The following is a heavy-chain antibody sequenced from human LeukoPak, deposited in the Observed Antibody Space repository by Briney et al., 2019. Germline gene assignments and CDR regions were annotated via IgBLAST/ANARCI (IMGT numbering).Heavy chain of an antibody. CDR1: GDSISSSRY. J-gene: IGHJ6*02. Sequence: SETLSLTCTVSGDSISSSRYWGWIRQPPGEGLEWIGSMHYSGTTHYNASLKGRVTISVDTSKNQFSLKLSSVTAADTAVYYCARHPADRVPYWYGMDVWGQGTTVLVSS. V-gene: IGHV4-39*01. CDR3: ARHPADRVPYWYGMDV. D-gene: IGHD2-15*01. CDR2: MHYSGTT.